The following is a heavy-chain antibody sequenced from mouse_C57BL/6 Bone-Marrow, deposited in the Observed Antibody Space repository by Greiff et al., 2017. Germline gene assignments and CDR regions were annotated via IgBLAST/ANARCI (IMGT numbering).Heavy chain of an antibody. CDR1: GYTFTSYW. J-gene: IGHJ1*03. V-gene: IGHV1-7*01. CDR3: ARWDDGYCGGYWYCDV. CDR2: INPSGGYT. Sequence: VQLVESGAELAKPGASVKLSCKASGYTFTSYWMHWVKQTPGQGLEWIGYINPSGGYTKYTQKFKDKATLTADKSSCTAYMQLSSLTYEDSAVYYFARWDDGYCGGYWYCDVWGTGTTVTVSS. D-gene: IGHD2-3*01.